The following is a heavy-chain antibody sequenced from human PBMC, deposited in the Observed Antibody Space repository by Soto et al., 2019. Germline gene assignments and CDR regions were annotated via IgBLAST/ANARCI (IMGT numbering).Heavy chain of an antibody. D-gene: IGHD5-18*01. Sequence: SVKVSCKASGGTFSSYAISWVRQAPGHGLEWMGGIIPIFGTANYAQKFQGRVTITADKSTSTAYMELSSLRSEDTAVYYWARVNRRYSYDAREHYGMDVWGQGTTVTVSS. V-gene: IGHV1-69*06. CDR2: IIPIFGTA. CDR1: GGTFSSYA. CDR3: ARVNRRYSYDAREHYGMDV. J-gene: IGHJ6*02.